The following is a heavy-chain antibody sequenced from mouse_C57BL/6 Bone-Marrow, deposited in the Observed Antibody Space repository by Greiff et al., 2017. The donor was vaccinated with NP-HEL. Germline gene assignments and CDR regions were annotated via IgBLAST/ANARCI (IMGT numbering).Heavy chain of an antibody. J-gene: IGHJ1*03. Sequence: QVQLQQSGAELVRPGTSVKMSCKASGYTFTNYWIGWAKQRPGHGLEWIGDIYPGGGYTNYNEKFKGKATLTADKSSSTAYMQFSSLTSEDSAIYYCARGWLQRNWYFDVWGTGTTVTVSS. V-gene: IGHV1-63*01. CDR2: IYPGGGYT. CDR3: ARGWLQRNWYFDV. D-gene: IGHD2-3*01. CDR1: GYTFTNYW.